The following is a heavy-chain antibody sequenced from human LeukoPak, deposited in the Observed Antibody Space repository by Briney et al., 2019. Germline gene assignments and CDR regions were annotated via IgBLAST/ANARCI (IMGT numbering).Heavy chain of an antibody. CDR2: IYYSGSA. Sequence: SETLSLTCAVSGGSISSGDYWWSWLRHPPGKGLEWIGYIYYSGSAYYNPSLRSPVTISVDTSKSQFSLRLSSVTAADTAVYYCARVDLYSSTWRASNWFDPWGQGTLVTVSS. CDR3: ARVDLYSSTWRASNWFDP. V-gene: IGHV4-30-4*01. CDR1: GGSISSGDYW. D-gene: IGHD6-13*01. J-gene: IGHJ5*02.